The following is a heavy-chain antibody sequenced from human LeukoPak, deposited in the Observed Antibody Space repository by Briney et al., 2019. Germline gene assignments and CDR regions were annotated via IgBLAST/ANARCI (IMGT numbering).Heavy chain of an antibody. CDR2: ISGYNGNT. J-gene: IGHJ4*02. V-gene: IGHV1-18*01. CDR3: ARDDCGGDCYSDY. D-gene: IGHD2-21*02. CDR1: GYTFTSYG. Sequence: ASVKVSCKASGYTFTSYGISWVRQAPGQGLEWMGWISGYNGNTNYAQNLQGRVTMTTDTSTNPAYMELRSLRSDDTAVYYCARDDCGGDCYSDYWGQGTLVTVSS.